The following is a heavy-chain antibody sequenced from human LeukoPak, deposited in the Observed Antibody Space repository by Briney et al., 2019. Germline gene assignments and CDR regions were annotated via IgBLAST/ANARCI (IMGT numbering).Heavy chain of an antibody. D-gene: IGHD6-13*01. J-gene: IGHJ4*02. V-gene: IGHV3-30*18. CDR1: GFTFSNYG. Sequence: GGSLRLSCAASGFTFSNYGMHWVRQAPGKGLEWVSVISLDGSAKYYADSVKGRFTISRDNSKNTLYLQMTSLRAEDTAVYYCAKDRVTAAGYYFDYWGQGTLVTVSS. CDR3: AKDRVTAAGYYFDY. CDR2: ISLDGSAK.